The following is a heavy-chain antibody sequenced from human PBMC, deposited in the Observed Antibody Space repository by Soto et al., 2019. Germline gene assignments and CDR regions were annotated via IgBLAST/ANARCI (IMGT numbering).Heavy chain of an antibody. D-gene: IGHD1-26*01. CDR1: GFTFNKFD. V-gene: IGHV3-30-3*01. Sequence: QVHLVESGGGVVQPGTSLRLSCVASGFTFNKFDMHWIRQTPDKRLQWVASIAYDGINKYYTGSVKGRFSVSRDNSKNTVSLQMNNLGLEDTATYFCARGDQYDILHRYYAMDVWGPGTTVTISS. CDR2: IAYDGINK. CDR3: ARGDQYDILHRYYAMDV. J-gene: IGHJ6*02.